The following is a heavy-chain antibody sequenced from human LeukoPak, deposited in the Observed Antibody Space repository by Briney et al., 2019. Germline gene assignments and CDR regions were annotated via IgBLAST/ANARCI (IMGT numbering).Heavy chain of an antibody. CDR3: AKEKAAPHDY. V-gene: IGHV3-30*02. CDR2: IRYDGSNK. Sequence: PGGSLKLSCAASGFTFSSYGMHWVRQAPGKGLEWVAFIRYDGSNKYYADSVKGRFTISRDNSKNMLYLQMNSLRAEDTAVYYCAKEKAAPHDYWGQGTLVTVSS. D-gene: IGHD6-13*01. CDR1: GFTFSSYG. J-gene: IGHJ4*02.